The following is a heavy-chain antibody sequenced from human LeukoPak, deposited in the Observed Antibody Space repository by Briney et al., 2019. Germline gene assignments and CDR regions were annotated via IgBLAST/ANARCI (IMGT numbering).Heavy chain of an antibody. CDR3: ARAVGATEVWDYYYYMDV. D-gene: IGHD1-26*01. J-gene: IGHJ6*03. CDR1: GGTFSSYA. V-gene: IGHV1-69*05. CDR2: IIPIFGTA. Sequence: TVKVSCKASGGTFSSYAISWVRQAPGQGLEWMGRIIPIFGTANYAQKFQGRVTITTDESTSTAYMELSSLRSEDTAVYYCARAVGATEVWDYYYYMDVWGKGTTVTVSS.